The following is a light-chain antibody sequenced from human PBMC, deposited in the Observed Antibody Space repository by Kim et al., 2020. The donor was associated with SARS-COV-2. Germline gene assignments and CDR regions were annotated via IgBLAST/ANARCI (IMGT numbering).Light chain of an antibody. V-gene: IGLV4-69*01. J-gene: IGLJ2*01. CDR3: QTWGSGIGV. Sequence: ASVKLTWTLSSGRINYAIAWLQQQPGKGPRYLMRVYSDGRHTKGDGIPDRFSGSSSGSEYSLTISSLQSEDEADYYCQTWGSGIGVFGGGTKLTVL. CDR1: SGRINYA. CDR2: VYSDGRH.